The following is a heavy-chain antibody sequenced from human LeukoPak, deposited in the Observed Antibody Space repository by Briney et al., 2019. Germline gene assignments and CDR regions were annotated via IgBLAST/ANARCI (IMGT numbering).Heavy chain of an antibody. Sequence: GGSLRLSCAASGFTFSSYGMHWVRQAPGKGLEWVAFIRYDGSNKYYADSVKGRFTISRDNSKNTLYLQMNSLRAEDTAVYYCAKTTVTTSRLFDYWGQGTLVTVSS. CDR2: IRYDGSNK. CDR3: AKTTVTTSRLFDY. V-gene: IGHV3-30*02. J-gene: IGHJ4*02. CDR1: GFTFSSYG. D-gene: IGHD4-17*01.